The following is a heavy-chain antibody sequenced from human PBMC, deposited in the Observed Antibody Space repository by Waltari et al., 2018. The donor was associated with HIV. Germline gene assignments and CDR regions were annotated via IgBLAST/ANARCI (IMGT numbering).Heavy chain of an antibody. D-gene: IGHD1-1*01. CDR2: FLHGLSAV. CDR3: ARGTAREGYTYF. J-gene: IGHJ4*02. Sequence: DVQLVQSGAEMKQAGESLKISCRGFGYSFSNYLVGWVRQTPGGGLQWMGVFLHGLSAVKYTPSFKGHVNISADMSNNVSYLQWDSLTSSDSATYFWARGTAREGYTYFWGQGTRVTVSS. V-gene: IGHV5-51*01. CDR1: GYSFSNYL.